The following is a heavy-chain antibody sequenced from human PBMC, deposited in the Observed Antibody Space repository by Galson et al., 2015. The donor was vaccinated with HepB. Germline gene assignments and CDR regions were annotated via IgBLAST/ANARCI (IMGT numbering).Heavy chain of an antibody. Sequence: SVKVSCKASGYTFIGYYMHWVRQAPGQGLEWMGWINLNTGDTNYAQKFQGRVTMTRDTSFSPGYMELIRLRSDYTAVYFCARATGDGFNSFDYCGQGTLVTVAS. D-gene: IGHD5-24*01. V-gene: IGHV1-2*02. J-gene: IGHJ4*02. CDR1: GYTFIGYY. CDR3: ARATGDGFNSFDY. CDR2: INLNTGDT.